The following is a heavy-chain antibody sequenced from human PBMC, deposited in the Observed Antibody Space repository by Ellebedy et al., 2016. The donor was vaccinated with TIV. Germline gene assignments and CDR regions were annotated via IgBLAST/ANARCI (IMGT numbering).Heavy chain of an antibody. CDR1: GHTFTVNY. D-gene: IGHD3-10*01. V-gene: IGHV1-2*02. J-gene: IGHJ5*02. CDR2: INPNSGDT. Sequence: AASVKVSCKAPGHTFTVNYMHWVRQAPGQGLEWMGWINPNSGDTNYARKFQGRVTMTRDTSISTAYMDLRRLRSDDTAVYYCARCRGSGTYYNCWFDPWGQGALVTVSS. CDR3: ARCRGSGTYYNCWFDP.